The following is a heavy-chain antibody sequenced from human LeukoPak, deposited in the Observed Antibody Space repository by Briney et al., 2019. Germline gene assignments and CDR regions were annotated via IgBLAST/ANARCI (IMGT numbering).Heavy chain of an antibody. CDR1: GFTFRSYA. D-gene: IGHD3-22*01. V-gene: IGHV3-23*01. CDR2: ISGSGGST. Sequence: PGGSLRLSCAASGFTFRSYAMSWVRQAPGKGLEWVSAISGSGGSTYYADSVKGRFTISRDNSKNTLYLQMSSLRAEDTAVYYCARERHYYDSSAYYTYGMDVWGQGATVTVSS. J-gene: IGHJ6*02. CDR3: ARERHYYDSSAYYTYGMDV.